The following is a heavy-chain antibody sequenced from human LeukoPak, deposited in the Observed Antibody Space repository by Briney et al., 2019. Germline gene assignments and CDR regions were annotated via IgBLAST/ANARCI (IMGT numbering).Heavy chain of an antibody. CDR3: ARGQGSSGYYPGDY. Sequence: ASVKVSCKASGYTFTSYDINWVRQATGQGLEWMGWINPDSGGTNHAQNFQGRVTMTRDTSISTAYMELSRLRSDDTAVYYCARGQGSSGYYPGDYWGQGTLVTVSS. CDR2: INPDSGGT. D-gene: IGHD3-22*01. J-gene: IGHJ4*02. V-gene: IGHV1-2*02. CDR1: GYTFTSYD.